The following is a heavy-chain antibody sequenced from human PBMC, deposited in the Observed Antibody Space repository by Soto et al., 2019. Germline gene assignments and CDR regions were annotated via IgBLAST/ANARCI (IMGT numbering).Heavy chain of an antibody. V-gene: IGHV3-30*18. Sequence: GGSLRLSCAASGFTFSSYGMHWVRQAPGKGLEWVAVISYDGSNKYYADSVKGRFTISRDNSKNTLYLQMNSLRAEDTAVYYCAKAYSSSPTYYYYYGMDVWGQGTTVTVSS. CDR1: GFTFSSYG. J-gene: IGHJ6*02. D-gene: IGHD6-6*01. CDR2: ISYDGSNK. CDR3: AKAYSSSPTYYYYYGMDV.